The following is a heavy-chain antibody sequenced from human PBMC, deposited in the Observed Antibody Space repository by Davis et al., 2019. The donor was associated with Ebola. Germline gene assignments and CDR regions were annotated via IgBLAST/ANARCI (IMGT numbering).Heavy chain of an antibody. CDR2: INPSGGST. CDR1: GYTFTSYY. V-gene: IGHV1-46*01. CDR3: ARVRGVGMFYMDV. Sequence: ASVKVSCKASGYTFTSYYMHWVRQAPGQRLEWMGIINPSGGSTSYAQKFQGRVTMTRDTSTSTVDMELSSLRSEDTAVYYCARVRGVGMFYMDVWGKGTTVTVSS. J-gene: IGHJ6*03. D-gene: IGHD3-3*01.